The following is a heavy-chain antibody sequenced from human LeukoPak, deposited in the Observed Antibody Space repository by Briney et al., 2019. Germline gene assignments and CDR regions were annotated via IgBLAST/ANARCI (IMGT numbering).Heavy chain of an antibody. CDR3: ARSRRTTGYSTSFDP. J-gene: IGHJ5*02. D-gene: IGHD6-13*01. V-gene: IGHV1-2*02. CDR2: INPNSGGT. CDR1: GYTFTVYY. Sequence: ASVTVSCKASGYTFTVYYMHWVRQAPGQGLEWMGWINPNSGGTNYAQKFQGRVTMTRDTSISTAYMELSRLRSDDTAVYYCARSRRTTGYSTSFDPWGQGTLVTVSS.